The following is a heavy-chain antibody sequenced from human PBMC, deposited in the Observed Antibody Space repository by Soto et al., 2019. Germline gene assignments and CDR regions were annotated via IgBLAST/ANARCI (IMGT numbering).Heavy chain of an antibody. V-gene: IGHV1-24*01. Sequence: ASVKVSCNVSGYTLTDLSLHWVRQAPGKGLEWMGGFDPEEGETIYAQKFQGRVTMTEDTSTDAAYMELSSLRSEDTAVYYCATIGGQLVPYYFDCWGQGTLVTVSS. CDR3: ATIGGQLVPYYFDC. CDR2: FDPEEGET. D-gene: IGHD6-6*01. CDR1: GYTLTDLS. J-gene: IGHJ4*02.